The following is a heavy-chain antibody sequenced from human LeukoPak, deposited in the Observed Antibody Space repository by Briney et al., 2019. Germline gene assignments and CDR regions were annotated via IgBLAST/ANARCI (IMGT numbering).Heavy chain of an antibody. D-gene: IGHD3-3*01. V-gene: IGHV3-15*01. CDR2: IYSQSEGGTT. Sequence: GGSLTLSCRASGFTFSDACMSWVRQAPGKGLEWVAQIYSQSEGGTTGYAAPVKGRFTISRDEAENTLFLQMNSLKSEDTALSYCCTDYYDFWSGPHWGQGSLVTVSS. J-gene: IGHJ4*02. CDR3: CTDYYDFWSGPH. CDR1: GFTFSDAC.